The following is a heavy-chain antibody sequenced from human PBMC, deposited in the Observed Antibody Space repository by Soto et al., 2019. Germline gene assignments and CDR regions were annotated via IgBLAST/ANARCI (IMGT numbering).Heavy chain of an antibody. CDR3: ASRAGGNSWFDP. J-gene: IGHJ5*02. Sequence: SETLSLTCAVYGGSFSNYFWNLIRQPPGKGLEWIGEINHSGSTNYNPSLKSRVTISRDTSKNQFSLKLSSVTAADTAMYYCASRAGGNSWFDPWGQGTLVTVSS. V-gene: IGHV4-34*01. CDR2: INHSGST. CDR1: GGSFSNYF.